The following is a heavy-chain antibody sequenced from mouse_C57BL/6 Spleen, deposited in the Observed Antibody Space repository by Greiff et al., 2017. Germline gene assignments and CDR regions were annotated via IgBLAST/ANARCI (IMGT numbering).Heavy chain of an antibody. J-gene: IGHJ2*01. CDR3: ARKYPYYFDY. D-gene: IGHD5-1-1*01. CDR2: IDPSDSYT. V-gene: IGHV1-50*01. Sequence: QVQLQQSGAELVKPGASVKLSCKASGYTFTSYWMQWVKQRPGQGLEWIGEIDPSDSYTNYNQKFKGKATLTVDTSSSTAYMQLSSLTSEDSAVYYCARKYPYYFDYWGQGTTLTVSS. CDR1: GYTFTSYW.